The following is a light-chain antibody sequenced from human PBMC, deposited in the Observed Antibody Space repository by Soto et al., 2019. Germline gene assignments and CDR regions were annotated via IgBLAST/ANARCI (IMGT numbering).Light chain of an antibody. Sequence: ETTLTQSPATLSASPGERVTLSCRATQSVTYNLAWYQQKPGQAPRLLIYGASTRATGIPARFSGSGSGTEFTLTISSLQSEDFAVYYCHQYNNWPLTFGGGTKVDIK. V-gene: IGKV3-15*01. CDR2: GAS. CDR3: HQYNNWPLT. J-gene: IGKJ4*01. CDR1: QSVTYN.